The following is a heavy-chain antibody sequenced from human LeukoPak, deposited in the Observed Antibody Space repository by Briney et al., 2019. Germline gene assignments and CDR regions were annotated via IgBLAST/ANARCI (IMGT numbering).Heavy chain of an antibody. CDR3: ARYSSGWRSFDI. J-gene: IGHJ3*02. CDR2: LYYSGST. D-gene: IGHD6-19*01. V-gene: IGHV4-39*07. CDR1: GDSISSSGYY. Sequence: SETLSLTCTVSGDSISSSGYYWGWIRQPPGKGLEWIGSLYYSGSTYYNPSLKSRVTISVDTSKNQFSLNLSSVTAADTAVYYCARYSSGWRSFDIWGQGTMVTVSS.